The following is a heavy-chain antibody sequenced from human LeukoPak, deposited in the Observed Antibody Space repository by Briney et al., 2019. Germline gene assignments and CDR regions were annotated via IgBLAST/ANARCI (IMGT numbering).Heavy chain of an antibody. CDR2: INPSGGST. D-gene: IGHD2-21*02. CDR1: GYTFTSYY. V-gene: IGHV1-46*01. CDR3: ARGPSLVVVTAIPFDY. J-gene: IGHJ4*02. Sequence: ALVKVSCKASGYTFTSYYMHWVRQAPGQGLEWMGIINPSGGSTSYAQKFQGRVTMTRDTSTSTVYMELSSLRSEDTAVYYCARGPSLVVVTAIPFDYWGQGTLVTVSS.